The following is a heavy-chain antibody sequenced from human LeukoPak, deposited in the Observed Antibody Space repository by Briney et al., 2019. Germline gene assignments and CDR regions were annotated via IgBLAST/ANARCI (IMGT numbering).Heavy chain of an antibody. CDR3: ARVSPRRYYMDV. CDR1: GFTFSSYS. V-gene: IGHV3-21*01. Sequence: GGSLRLSCAASGFTFSSYSMNWVRQAPGKGLEWVSSISSSSSYIYYADSVKGRFTISRDNAKNSLYLQMNSLRAEDTAVHYCARVSPRRYYMDVWGKGTTVTVSS. J-gene: IGHJ6*03. CDR2: ISSSSSYI.